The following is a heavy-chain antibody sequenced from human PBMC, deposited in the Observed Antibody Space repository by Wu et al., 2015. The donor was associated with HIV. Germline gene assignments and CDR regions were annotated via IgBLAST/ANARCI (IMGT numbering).Heavy chain of an antibody. CDR1: GYTFTSYD. V-gene: IGHV1-8*03. D-gene: IGHD6-13*01. J-gene: IGHJ6*03. Sequence: QVQLVQSGAEVKKPGASVKVSCKASGYTFTSYDINWVRQATGQGLELMGWMNPNSGNTGYTQKFQGRVTITRNTSISTAYMELSSPRSEDTAVYYCARAPSSSWYLTHYYYMDVWARDHGHRLL. CDR3: ARAPSSSWYLTHYYYMDV. CDR2: MNPNSGNT.